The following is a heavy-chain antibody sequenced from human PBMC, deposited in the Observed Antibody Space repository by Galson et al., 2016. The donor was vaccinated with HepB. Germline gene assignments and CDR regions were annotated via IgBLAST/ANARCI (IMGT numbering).Heavy chain of an antibody. CDR3: ARQDRAGLVNF. CDR1: GGSISSYY. J-gene: IGHJ3*01. Sequence: SETLSLTCTVSGGSISSYYWSWIRQPPGKGLEWIGYIHYSGSTNYNPSLQSRVSISVDTSKNQFSLRLTSVSAADTAMYSCARQDRAGLVNFWGQGTMVTVSS. D-gene: IGHD6-19*01. V-gene: IGHV4-59*08. CDR2: IHYSGST.